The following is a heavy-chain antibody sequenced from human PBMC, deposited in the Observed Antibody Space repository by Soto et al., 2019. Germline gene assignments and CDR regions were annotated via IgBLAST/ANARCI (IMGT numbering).Heavy chain of an antibody. V-gene: IGHV4-59*12. Sequence: SETLSLTCTVSGGSISSYYWSWIRQPPGKGLEWIGYINYSGSTNYNPSLKSRVTISVDTSKNQFSLKLSSVTAADTAVYYCARSSTSANYFDYWGQGTLVTVSS. D-gene: IGHD2-2*01. CDR2: INYSGST. CDR3: ARSSTSANYFDY. CDR1: GGSISSYY. J-gene: IGHJ4*02.